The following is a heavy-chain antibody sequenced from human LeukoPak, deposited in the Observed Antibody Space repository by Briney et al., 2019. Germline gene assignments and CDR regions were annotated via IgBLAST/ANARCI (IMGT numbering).Heavy chain of an antibody. CDR1: GFTFSSYS. CDR2: ISSSSSYI. Sequence: PGGSLRLSCAASGFTFSSYSMNWVRQAPGKGLEWVSSISSSSSYIYYADSVKGRFTISRDNAKNSLYLQMNSLRAEDTAVYYCARAHLWPYGMDVWGLGTTVTVSS. J-gene: IGHJ6*02. V-gene: IGHV3-21*01. CDR3: ARAHLWPYGMDV. D-gene: IGHD3-3*02.